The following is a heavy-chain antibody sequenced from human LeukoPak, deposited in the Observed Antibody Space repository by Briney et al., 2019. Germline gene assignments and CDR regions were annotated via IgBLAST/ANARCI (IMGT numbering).Heavy chain of an antibody. V-gene: IGHV4-61*02. J-gene: IGHJ4*02. CDR2: IYTSGST. CDR1: GGSISSGSYY. D-gene: IGHD3-10*01. Sequence: PSQTLSLTRTVSGGSISSGSYYWSWIRQPAGKGLEWIGRIYTSGSTNYNPSLKSRVTISVDTSKNQFSLKLSSVTAADTAVYYCAREVIRGAFDYWGQGTLVTVSS. CDR3: AREVIRGAFDY.